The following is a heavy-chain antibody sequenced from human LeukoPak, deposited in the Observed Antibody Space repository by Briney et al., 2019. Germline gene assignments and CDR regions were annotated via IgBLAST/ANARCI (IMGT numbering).Heavy chain of an antibody. CDR2: ISSSSSYI. J-gene: IGHJ4*02. Sequence: PGGSLRLSCAASGFTFSSYSMNWVRQAPGKGLEWDSSISSSSSYIYYADSVKGRFTISRDNAKNSLYLQMNSLRAEDTAVYYCAREESGSYSGFDYWGQGTLVTVSS. CDR3: AREESGSYSGFDY. CDR1: GFTFSSYS. V-gene: IGHV3-21*01. D-gene: IGHD1-26*01.